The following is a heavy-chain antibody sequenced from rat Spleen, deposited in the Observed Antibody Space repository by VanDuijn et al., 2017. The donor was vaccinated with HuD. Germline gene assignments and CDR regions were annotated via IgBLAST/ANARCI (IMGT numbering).Heavy chain of an antibody. CDR1: GFTFNNYW. CDR3: TRDHINYGYFDY. J-gene: IGHJ2*01. V-gene: IGHV5-31*01. Sequence: EVQLVESGGGLVQPGRSLKLSCVASGFTFNNYWMTWIRQAPGKGLEWVASITNTGGSTYYPDSVKGRFTISRDNAKSTLYLQMNSLRSEDTATYYCTRDHINYGYFDYWGQGVMVTVSS. D-gene: IGHD1-11*01. CDR2: ITNTGGST.